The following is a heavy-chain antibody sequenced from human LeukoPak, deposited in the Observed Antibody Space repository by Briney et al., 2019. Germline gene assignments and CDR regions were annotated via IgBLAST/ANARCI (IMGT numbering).Heavy chain of an antibody. CDR2: FDPEDGET. CDR1: GYTLTELS. V-gene: IGHV1-24*01. CDR3: ASTIFGVVIIGALSY. J-gene: IGHJ4*02. D-gene: IGHD3-3*01. Sequence: ASVKVSCKVSGYTLTELSMHWVRQAPGKGLEWMGGFDPEDGETIYAQKLQGRVTMTEDTSTDTAYMELSSLRSEDTAVYYCASTIFGVVIIGALSYWGQGTLVTVSS.